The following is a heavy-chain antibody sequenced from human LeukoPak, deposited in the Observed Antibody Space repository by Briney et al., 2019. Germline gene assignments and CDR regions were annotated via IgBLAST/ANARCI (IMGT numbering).Heavy chain of an antibody. CDR2: IYYSGST. V-gene: IGHV4-59*01. Sequence: SETLSLTCTVSGGSISSYYWSWIRQPPGKGLEWIGYIYYSGSTNYGPSLKSRVAISVDTSKNQFSLKLSSVTAADTAVYYCARGGYYGFYYYYGMAVWGQGTTVTVSS. CDR3: ARGGYYGFYYYYGMAV. D-gene: IGHD3-10*01. CDR1: GGSISSYY. J-gene: IGHJ6*02.